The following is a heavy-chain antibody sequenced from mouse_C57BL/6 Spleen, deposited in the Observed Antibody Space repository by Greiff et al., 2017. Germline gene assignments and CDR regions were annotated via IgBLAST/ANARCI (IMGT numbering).Heavy chain of an antibody. CDR1: GYTFTSYW. CDR2: IDPSDSYT. CDR3: ARHYSTYFDV. V-gene: IGHV1-50*01. J-gene: IGHJ1*03. Sequence: VQLQQSGAELVKPGASVKLSCKASGYTFTSYWMQWVKQRPGQGLEWIGEIDPSDSYTNYNQKFKGKATLTVDTSSSTAYMQLSSLTSEDSAVYYCARHYSTYFDVWGKGTTVTVSS. D-gene: IGHD2-5*01.